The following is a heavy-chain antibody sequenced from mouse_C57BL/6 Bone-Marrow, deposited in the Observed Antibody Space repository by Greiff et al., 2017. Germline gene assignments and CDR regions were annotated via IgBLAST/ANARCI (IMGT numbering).Heavy chain of an antibody. CDR1: GYTFTNYW. J-gene: IGHJ1*03. CDR2: IYPGGGYT. D-gene: IGHD4-1*01. Sequence: QVQLKESGAELVRPGTSVKMSCKASGYTFTNYWIGWAKQRPGHGLEWIGDIYPGGGYTNYNEKFKGKATLTADKSSSTAYMQISSLTSEDSAIYYCARTGHCWYFDVWGTGTTVTVSS. CDR3: ARTGHCWYFDV. V-gene: IGHV1-63*01.